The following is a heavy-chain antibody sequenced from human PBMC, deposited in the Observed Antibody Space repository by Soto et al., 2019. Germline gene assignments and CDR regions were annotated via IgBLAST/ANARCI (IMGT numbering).Heavy chain of an antibody. J-gene: IGHJ4*02. V-gene: IGHV3-33*01. Sequence: QVQVVESGGGVVQPGRSLRLSCAASGFTFSSFGMHWVRQAPGKGLEWVAVIWHDGKNKYYADSAKGRFTISRDNSKNTLYLQMNSLRAEETAVYYCARDPGQDEAKDYWGQGTLVTVSS. D-gene: IGHD3-10*01. CDR1: GFTFSSFG. CDR3: ARDPGQDEAKDY. CDR2: IWHDGKNK.